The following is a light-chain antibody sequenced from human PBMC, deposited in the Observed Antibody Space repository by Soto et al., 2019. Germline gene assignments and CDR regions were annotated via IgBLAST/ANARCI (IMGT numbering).Light chain of an antibody. CDR1: SSDVGGYNY. CDR2: EVS. V-gene: IGLV2-14*01. Sequence: QSVLTQPASVSGSPGQSITISCTGTSSDVGGYNYVSWYQQHPGKVPKLIIYEVSNRPSGVSNRFSGSKSGNTASLTISGLQSEDEAGYFCAAWDDRLNGVVFGGGTKLTVL. J-gene: IGLJ2*01. CDR3: AAWDDRLNGVV.